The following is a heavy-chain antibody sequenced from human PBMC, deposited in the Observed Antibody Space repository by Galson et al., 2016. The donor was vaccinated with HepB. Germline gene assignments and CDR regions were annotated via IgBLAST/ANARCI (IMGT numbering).Heavy chain of an antibody. CDR2: IAYNGRT. CDR1: GGSIGNYF. J-gene: IGHJ4*02. CDR3: ARQTTFGVVTYFDL. Sequence: SETLSLTCTISGGSIGNYFWSWIRQPPGKGLEWIGYIAYNGRTNYNPSLKSRVIISMDTSKNYFSLRLSSVAAADAAVYYCARQTTFGVVTYFDLWGQGTLVTVSS. D-gene: IGHD3-3*01. V-gene: IGHV4-59*01.